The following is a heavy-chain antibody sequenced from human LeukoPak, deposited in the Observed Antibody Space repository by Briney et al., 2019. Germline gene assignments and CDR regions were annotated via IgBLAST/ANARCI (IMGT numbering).Heavy chain of an antibody. J-gene: IGHJ4*02. CDR3: SRSVFPYYFDC. Sequence: GGSLRLSCVASGFTFSNYWIHWVRQAPGKGLVWVSRTNNDGSSTTYADFVKGRFTSSRDNAKNTLYLQMDSLRAEDTAVYYCSRSVFPYYFDCWGQGTLVTVSS. V-gene: IGHV3-74*01. CDR1: GFTFSNYW. D-gene: IGHD3-10*02. CDR2: TNNDGSST.